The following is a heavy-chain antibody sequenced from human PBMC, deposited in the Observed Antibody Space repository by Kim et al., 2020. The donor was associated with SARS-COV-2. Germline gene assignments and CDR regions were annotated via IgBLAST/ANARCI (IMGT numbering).Heavy chain of an antibody. J-gene: IGHJ6*03. CDR1: GFTFSTYW. V-gene: IGHV3-74*01. CDR3: ARASSTSCPCYYMDV. CDR2: INSDGSST. Sequence: GGSLRLSCAASGFTFSTYWMYWVRQAPGKGLVWVSRINSDGSSTNYADSVKGRFTISRDNAKNTLYLQMNSLRAEDTAVCYCARASSTSCPCYYMDVWGKGTTVTVSS. D-gene: IGHD2-2*01.